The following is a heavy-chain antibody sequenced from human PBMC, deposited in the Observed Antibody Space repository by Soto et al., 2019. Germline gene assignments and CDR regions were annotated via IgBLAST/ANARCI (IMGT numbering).Heavy chain of an antibody. J-gene: IGHJ6*02. CDR1: GGTFSSYA. CDR2: IIPIFGTA. D-gene: IGHD6-13*01. Sequence: ASVKVSCKASGGTFSSYAISWVRQAPGQGLEWMGGIIPIFGTANYAQKFQGRVTITADESTSTAYMELSSLRSEDTAVYYCARDTRYSSHNNGMDVWGQGTTVTVSS. CDR3: ARDTRYSSHNNGMDV. V-gene: IGHV1-69*13.